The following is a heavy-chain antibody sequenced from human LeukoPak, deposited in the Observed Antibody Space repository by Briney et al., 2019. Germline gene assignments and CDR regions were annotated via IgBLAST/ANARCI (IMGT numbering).Heavy chain of an antibody. CDR3: ARGGDYGGPRSYFDY. D-gene: IGHD4-23*01. J-gene: IGHJ4*02. Sequence: ASVKVSCKASGYSFSGNYIHWVRQAPGQGLEWMGWINSNSGGTNYAQKFQGRVTLTRDTSITTAHMELSRLTSDDTAVYYCARGGDYGGPRSYFDYWGQGTLVTVSS. CDR2: INSNSGGT. CDR1: GYSFSGNY. V-gene: IGHV1-2*02.